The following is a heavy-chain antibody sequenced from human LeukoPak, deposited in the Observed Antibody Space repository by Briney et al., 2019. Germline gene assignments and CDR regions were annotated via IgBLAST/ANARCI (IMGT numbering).Heavy chain of an antibody. CDR2: MYYGRTT. D-gene: IGHD5/OR15-5a*01. J-gene: IGHJ4*02. V-gene: IGHV4-39*01. CDR3: VRHDGRGGSTMGALDS. CDR1: GVSITSISHH. Sequence: NPSETLSLTCTVSGVSITSISHHWGWIRQSPGKGLEWIGSMYYGRTTYYNPSLNSRVTISVVTSKNQFSLQVNSVTAADTAVYYCVRHDGRGGSTMGALDSWGQGSLVTVSS.